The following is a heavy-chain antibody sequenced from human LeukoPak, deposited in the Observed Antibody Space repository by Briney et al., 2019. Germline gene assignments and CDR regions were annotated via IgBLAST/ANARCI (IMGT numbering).Heavy chain of an antibody. CDR3: ASLLHGGDRYYDSSGYLDY. Sequence: SETLSLTCAVYGGSFSGYYWSWIRQPPGKGLEWIGEINHSGSTNYNPSLKSRVTISVDTSKNQFSLKLSSVTAADTAVYYCASLLHGGDRYYDSSGYLDYWGQGTLVTVSS. D-gene: IGHD3-22*01. J-gene: IGHJ4*02. CDR1: GGSFSGYY. V-gene: IGHV4-34*01. CDR2: INHSGST.